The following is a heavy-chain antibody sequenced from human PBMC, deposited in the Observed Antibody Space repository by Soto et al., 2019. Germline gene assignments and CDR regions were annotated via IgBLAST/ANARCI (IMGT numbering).Heavy chain of an antibody. CDR2: IRGKAYGGTT. CDR1: GFTFGDHD. D-gene: IGHD2-2*01. V-gene: IGHV3-49*03. Sequence: GGSLRLSCTTSGFTFGDHDMSWLRQAPGKGLEWLGFIRGKAYGGTTEYAASVKGRCAMSRDDSQGIAYLQMNSLKTEDTAVYYCARVGCTSTSCYYLFDFWGQGSLVTVSS. J-gene: IGHJ4*02. CDR3: ARVGCTSTSCYYLFDF.